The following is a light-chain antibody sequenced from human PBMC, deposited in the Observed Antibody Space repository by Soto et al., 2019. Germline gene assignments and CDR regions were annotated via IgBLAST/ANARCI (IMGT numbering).Light chain of an antibody. J-gene: IGLJ1*01. CDR2: DAS. V-gene: IGLV2-14*01. CDR1: SSDVGGYNY. Sequence: QSVLTQPASVSGSPGQSITISCTGTSSDVGGYNYVPWYQQHPGKAPKLMIYDASNRPSGVSNRFSGSKSGNTASLTISGLQAEDEADYYCSSYTSSSTSFGTGTKVTVL. CDR3: SSYTSSSTS.